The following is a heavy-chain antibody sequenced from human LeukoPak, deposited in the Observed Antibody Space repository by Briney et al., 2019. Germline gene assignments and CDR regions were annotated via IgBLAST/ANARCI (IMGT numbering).Heavy chain of an antibody. CDR3: ARVVRESGYDLSLDI. D-gene: IGHD5-12*01. Sequence: PSETLSLTCTVSGGSISSYHWSWIRQPPGKGLEWIGYIYYSGSTNYNPSLKSRVTISVDTSKSQFSLKLSSVTAADTAVYYCARVVRESGYDLSLDIWGQGTMVTVSS. CDR2: IYYSGST. J-gene: IGHJ3*02. V-gene: IGHV4-59*01. CDR1: GGSISSYH.